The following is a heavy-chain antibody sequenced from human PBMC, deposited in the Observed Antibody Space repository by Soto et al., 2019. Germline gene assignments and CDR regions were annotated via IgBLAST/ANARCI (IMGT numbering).Heavy chain of an antibody. V-gene: IGHV4-4*02. J-gene: IGHJ4*02. Sequence: SETLSLTCDVSGVSISSGNWWSWVRQPPGKGLEWIAEVYNDGSANYHPSLESRATISVDRSKNQFSLRLSTVTAADTGKYYCARLVYDSRLNYLYFDHWGQGTLVTVSS. CDR3: ARLVYDSRLNYLYFDH. CDR1: GVSISSGNW. D-gene: IGHD3-22*01. CDR2: VYNDGSA.